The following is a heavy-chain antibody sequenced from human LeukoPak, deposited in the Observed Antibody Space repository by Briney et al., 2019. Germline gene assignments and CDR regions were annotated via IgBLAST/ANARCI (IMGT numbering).Heavy chain of an antibody. CDR1: GFTFSSYA. CDR3: AKDPNSSGWYSPNWFDP. V-gene: IGHV3-23*01. CDR2: ISGSGGST. D-gene: IGHD6-19*01. J-gene: IGHJ5*02. Sequence: GGSLRLSCAASGFTFSSYAMSWVRQAPGKGLEWVSAISGSGGSTYYADSVKGRFTISRDNSKNTLYLQMNSLRAEDTAVYYCAKDPNSSGWYSPNWFDPWGQGTLVTVSS.